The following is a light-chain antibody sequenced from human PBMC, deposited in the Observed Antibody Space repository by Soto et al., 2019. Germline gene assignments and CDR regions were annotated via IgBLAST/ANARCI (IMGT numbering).Light chain of an antibody. Sequence: QSVLTQPACVSGSPGQSITISCTGSSSNVGSYKLVSWYQQHPGKAPKLMIFEVNKRPSGVSNRFSGSKSGNTASLTISGLKVEDEADYYCCSSGGSPTYVFGPGTKVNVL. CDR2: EVN. CDR1: SSNVGSYKL. CDR3: CSSGGSPTYV. J-gene: IGLJ1*01. V-gene: IGLV2-23*02.